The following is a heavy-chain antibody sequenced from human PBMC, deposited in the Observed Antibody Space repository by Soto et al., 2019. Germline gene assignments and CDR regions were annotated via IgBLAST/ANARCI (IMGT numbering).Heavy chain of an antibody. CDR2: IYYSGST. CDR1: GGSISSYY. V-gene: IGHV4-59*01. D-gene: IGHD1-26*01. CDR3: ACTRGSYRTGYYFDY. J-gene: IGHJ4*02. Sequence: SSETLSLTCTVSGGSISSYYWSWIRQPPGKGLEWIGYIYYSGSTNYNPSLKSRVTISVDTSKNQFSLKLSSVTAADTAVYYCACTRGSYRTGYYFDYWGQGTLVTVSS.